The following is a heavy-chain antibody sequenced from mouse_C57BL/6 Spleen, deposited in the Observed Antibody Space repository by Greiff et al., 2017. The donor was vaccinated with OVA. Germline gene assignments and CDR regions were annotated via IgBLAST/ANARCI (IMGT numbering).Heavy chain of an antibody. CDR2: IDPSDSYT. D-gene: IGHD1-1*01. CDR3: ARVGGFLLRSLGAMDY. J-gene: IGHJ4*01. Sequence: QVQLQQPGAELVMPGASVKLSCKASGYTFTSYWMHWVKQRPGQGLEWIGEIDPSDSYTNYNQKFKGKSTLTVDKSSSTAYMQLSSLTSEDSAVYYCARVGGFLLRSLGAMDYWGQGTSVTVSS. CDR1: GYTFTSYW. V-gene: IGHV1-69*01.